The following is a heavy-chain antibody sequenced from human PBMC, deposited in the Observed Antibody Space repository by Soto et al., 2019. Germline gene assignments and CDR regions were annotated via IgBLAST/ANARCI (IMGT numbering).Heavy chain of an antibody. CDR3: ARDPLLYDSNWYPNWFGP. V-gene: IGHV3-23*01. CDR1: GFTFSRFA. CDR2: ITATGDTT. D-gene: IGHD3-22*01. Sequence: VQLLESGGGLVQPGGSLRLSCAASGFTFSRFAMSWVRQAPGKGLEWVSGITATGDTTYYVDSVKGRFTISRHNAQNTLYLQMNSLRDEDTAVYYCARDPLLYDSNWYPNWFGPWGQGTLVTVSS. J-gene: IGHJ5*02.